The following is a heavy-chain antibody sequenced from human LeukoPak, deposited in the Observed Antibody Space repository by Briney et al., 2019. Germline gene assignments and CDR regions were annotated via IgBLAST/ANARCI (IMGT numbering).Heavy chain of an antibody. CDR2: IYHSGST. D-gene: IGHD6-13*01. CDR1: GGSISSSNW. Sequence: SETLSLTCAVSGGSISSSNWWSWVRQPPGKGLEWIGEIYHSGSTNYNPSLKSRATISVDKSKNQFSLKLSSVTAADTAVYYCAREGAAAVEEDYWGQGTLVTVSS. CDR3: AREGAAAVEEDY. J-gene: IGHJ4*02. V-gene: IGHV4-4*02.